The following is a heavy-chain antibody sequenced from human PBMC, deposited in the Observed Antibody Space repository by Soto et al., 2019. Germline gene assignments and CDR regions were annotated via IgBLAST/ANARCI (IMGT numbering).Heavy chain of an antibody. CDR2: IYYSGST. V-gene: IGHV4-31*03. J-gene: IGHJ4*02. D-gene: IGHD6-13*01. Sequence: SETLSLTCTVSGGSISSGGYYWSWIRQHPGKGLEWIGYIYYSGSTYYNPSLKSRVTISLDTSKNQFSLTLSSVTAADTAVYYCARDGGIAITENIWGQGTLVTVSS. CDR1: GGSISSGGYY. CDR3: ARDGGIAITENI.